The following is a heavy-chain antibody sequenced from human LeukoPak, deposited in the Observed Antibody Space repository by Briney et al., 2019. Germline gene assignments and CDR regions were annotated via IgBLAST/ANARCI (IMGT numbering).Heavy chain of an antibody. J-gene: IGHJ4*02. CDR1: GGSISSSNW. CDR3: ARFWHYYDSSDYY. CDR2: IYHSGST. D-gene: IGHD3-22*01. Sequence: SETLSLTCAVSGGSISSSNWWSWVRQPPGKGLEWIGEIYHSGSTNYNPSLKSRVTISVDKSKNQFSLKLSSVTAADTAVYYCARFWHYYDSSDYYWGQGTLVTVSS. V-gene: IGHV4-4*02.